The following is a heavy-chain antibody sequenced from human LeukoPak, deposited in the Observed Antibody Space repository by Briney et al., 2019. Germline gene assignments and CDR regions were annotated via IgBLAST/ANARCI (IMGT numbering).Heavy chain of an antibody. D-gene: IGHD4-23*01. CDR1: GFTFSSYV. V-gene: IGHV3-23*01. Sequence: QSGASLRLSCAASGFTFSSYVMSGLPQAPGKGLEWVSAISGSGGSTYYADSVKGRCTISRDNSKNTLYLQMNSLRAEDTAVYYCAKDLYGGNRFDYWGRGTLVTVSS. CDR3: AKDLYGGNRFDY. CDR2: ISGSGGST. J-gene: IGHJ4*02.